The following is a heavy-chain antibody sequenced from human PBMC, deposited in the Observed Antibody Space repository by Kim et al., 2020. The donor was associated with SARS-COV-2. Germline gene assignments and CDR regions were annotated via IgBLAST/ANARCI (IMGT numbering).Heavy chain of an antibody. CDR2: MNPNSGNT. Sequence: ASVKVSCKASGYTFTSYDINWVRQATGQGLEWMGWMNPNSGNTGYAQKFQGRVTMTRNTSISTAYMELSSLRSEDTAVYYCARVGSYYDFWSGYSKYYFDYWGQGTLVTVSS. V-gene: IGHV1-8*01. CDR3: ARVGSYYDFWSGYSKYYFDY. D-gene: IGHD3-3*01. CDR1: GYTFTSYD. J-gene: IGHJ4*02.